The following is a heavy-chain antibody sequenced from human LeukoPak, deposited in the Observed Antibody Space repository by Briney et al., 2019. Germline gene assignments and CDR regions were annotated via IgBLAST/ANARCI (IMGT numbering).Heavy chain of an antibody. CDR3: ARGTRGDILTGYSLGY. CDR2: MNPNSGNT. V-gene: IGHV1-8*01. Sequence: GSVKVSCKASGYPFTSYDINWVRQATGQGLEWMGWMNPNSGNTGYAQKFQGRVTMTRNTSISIAYMEVSSLRSEDTAVYYCARGTRGDILTGYSLGYWGQGTLVTVPS. J-gene: IGHJ4*02. D-gene: IGHD3-9*01. CDR1: GYPFTSYD.